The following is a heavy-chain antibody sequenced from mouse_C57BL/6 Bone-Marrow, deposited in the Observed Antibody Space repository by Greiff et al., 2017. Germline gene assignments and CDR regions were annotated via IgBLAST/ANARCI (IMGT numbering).Heavy chain of an antibody. J-gene: IGHJ3*01. V-gene: IGHV1-15*01. CDR3: TREGFYGSSLFAY. CDR1: GYTFTDYE. Sequence: QVQLQQSGAELVRPGASVTLSCKASGYTFTDYEMHWVKQTPVHGLEWIGALDPETGGTAYNQKFKGKAILTADKSSSTAYLELRSLPSEDSAVYYCTREGFYGSSLFAYWGQGTLVTVSA. D-gene: IGHD1-1*01. CDR2: LDPETGGT.